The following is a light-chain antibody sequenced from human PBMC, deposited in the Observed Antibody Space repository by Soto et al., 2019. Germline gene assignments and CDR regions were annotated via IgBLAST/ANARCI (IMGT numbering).Light chain of an antibody. CDR2: TTS. Sequence: DIQMTQSPSSLSASVGDRVTISCRASQSISNFLNWDQQKSGKAPKLLIHTTSSLQSGVPSRFSASGTGTDFTLTISSLQPEDFATYYCQQSYSTPQTFGGGTKVEI. CDR1: QSISNF. CDR3: QQSYSTPQT. J-gene: IGKJ4*01. V-gene: IGKV1-39*01.